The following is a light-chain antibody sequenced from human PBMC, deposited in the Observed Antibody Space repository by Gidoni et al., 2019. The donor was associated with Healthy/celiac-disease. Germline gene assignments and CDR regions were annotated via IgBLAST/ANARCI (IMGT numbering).Light chain of an antibody. CDR1: SNNVGNQG. Sequence: QAGLTQPPSVSKGLRQTATLTVTGNSNNVGNQGAAWLQQLQGPPPKLLSYRNNNRPSGISERLSASRSGNTASLTITGLQPEDEADYYCSAWDSSLSAQVFGGGSKLTVL. V-gene: IGLV10-54*01. CDR3: SAWDSSLSAQV. CDR2: RNN. J-gene: IGLJ2*01.